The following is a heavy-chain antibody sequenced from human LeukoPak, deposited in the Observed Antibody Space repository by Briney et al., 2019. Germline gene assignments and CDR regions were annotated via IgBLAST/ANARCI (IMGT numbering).Heavy chain of an antibody. CDR2: LNNDGSST. V-gene: IGHV3-74*01. D-gene: IGHD3-9*01. CDR3: ASSQSGYFVQ. Sequence: GGSLRLSCAASGFTFSNFYMHWVRQAPGKGLVWVSRLNNDGSSTNYADSVKGRFTISRDNANNTLYPQMNSLRAEDTAVYFCASSQSGYFVQWGQGTLVTVSS. CDR1: GFTFSNFY. J-gene: IGHJ4*02.